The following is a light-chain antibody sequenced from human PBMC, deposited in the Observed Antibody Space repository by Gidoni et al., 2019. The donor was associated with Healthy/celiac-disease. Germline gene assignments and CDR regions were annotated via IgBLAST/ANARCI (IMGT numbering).Light chain of an antibody. V-gene: IGKV3-20*01. CDR1: QSVSSSY. J-gene: IGKJ5*01. CDR2: GAS. CDR3: QQYGSSPPIT. Sequence: EIVLTHSPGTLFLSPGERATLSCRASQSVSSSYLAWYQQKPGQAPRLLIYGASSRATGIPDRFSGSGSGTDFTLTIGRLEPEDSAVYYCQQYGSSPPITFGQGTRLEIK.